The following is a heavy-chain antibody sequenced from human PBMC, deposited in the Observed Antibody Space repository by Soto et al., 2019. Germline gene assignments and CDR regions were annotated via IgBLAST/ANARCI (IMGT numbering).Heavy chain of an antibody. J-gene: IGHJ6*02. Sequence: VASVKVSCKASGGTFSSYAISWVRQAPGQGLEWMGGIIPIFGTANYAQKFQGRVTITADESTSTAYMELSSLRSEDTAVYYCARKDIVVVPAAKGYYYYGMDVWGQGTTVTVSS. D-gene: IGHD2-2*01. CDR1: GGTFSSYA. CDR3: ARKDIVVVPAAKGYYYYGMDV. V-gene: IGHV1-69*13. CDR2: IIPIFGTA.